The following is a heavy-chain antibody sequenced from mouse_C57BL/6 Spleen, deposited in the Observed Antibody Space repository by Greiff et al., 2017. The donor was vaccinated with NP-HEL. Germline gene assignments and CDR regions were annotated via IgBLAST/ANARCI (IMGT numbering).Heavy chain of an antibody. D-gene: IGHD2-5*01. V-gene: IGHV2-2*01. CDR2: IWSGGST. CDR1: GFSLTSYG. Sequence: QVQLQQSGPGLVQPSQSLSITCTVSGFSLTSYGVHWVRQSPGKGLEWLGVIWSGGSTDYNAAFISRLSISKDNSKSQVFFKMNSLQADDTAIYYCARKGRGSNYEGGAMDYWGQGTSVTVSS. CDR3: ARKGRGSNYEGGAMDY. J-gene: IGHJ4*01.